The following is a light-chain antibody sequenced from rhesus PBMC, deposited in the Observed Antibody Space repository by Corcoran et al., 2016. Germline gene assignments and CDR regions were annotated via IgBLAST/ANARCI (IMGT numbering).Light chain of an antibody. CDR2: KAS. J-gene: IGKJ2*01. V-gene: IGKV1-22*01. CDR3: LQYSSSPYS. CDR1: QSISRW. Sequence: DIQMTQSPSSLSASVGDTVTITCRASQSISRWLDWYQQKPEKASQILFYKASSLQSGVPSRFSGSGSGTDFTLTISSLQPEDFATYYCLQYSSSPYSFGQGTKVEIK.